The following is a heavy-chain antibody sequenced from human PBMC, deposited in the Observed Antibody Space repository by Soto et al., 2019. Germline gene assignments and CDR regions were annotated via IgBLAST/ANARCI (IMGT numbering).Heavy chain of an antibody. CDR2: INAGNGNT. CDR3: ARGFHQLRYFDWVPVGEYFDY. Sequence: QVQLVQSGAEVKKPGASVKVSCKASGYTFTSYAMHWVRQAPGQRLEWMGWINAGNGNTKYSQKFQGRVTITRDTSASTAYRELSSLRSEDTAVYYCARGFHQLRYFDWVPVGEYFDYWGQGTLVTVSA. J-gene: IGHJ4*02. V-gene: IGHV1-3*01. CDR1: GYTFTSYA. D-gene: IGHD3-9*01.